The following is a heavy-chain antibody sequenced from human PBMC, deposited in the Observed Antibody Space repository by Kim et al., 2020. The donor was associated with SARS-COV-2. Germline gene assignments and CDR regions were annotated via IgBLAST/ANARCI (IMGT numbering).Heavy chain of an antibody. Sequence: SETLSLTCAVYGGSFSGYYWSWIRQPPGKGLEWIGEINHSGSTNYNPSLKSRVTISVDTSKNQFSLKLSSVTAADTAVYYCARARNSSGYYSPYYFDYWGQGTLVTVSA. J-gene: IGHJ4*02. CDR2: INHSGST. D-gene: IGHD3-22*01. CDR3: ARARNSSGYYSPYYFDY. V-gene: IGHV4-34*01. CDR1: GGSFSGYY.